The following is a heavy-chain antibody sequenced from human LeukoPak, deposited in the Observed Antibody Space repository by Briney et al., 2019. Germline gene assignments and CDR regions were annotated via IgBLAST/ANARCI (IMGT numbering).Heavy chain of an antibody. D-gene: IGHD2-2*01. V-gene: IGHV3-7*01. CDR3: ARFRCSSTSCFFDY. CDR1: GFTFSSYW. Sequence: GGSLRLSCAASGFTFSSYWMSWFRQAPGKGLEWVANIKQDGSEKYYVDSVKGRFSISRDNAKNSLFLQMNSLKAEDTAVYYCARFRCSSTSCFFDYWGQGTLVTVSS. J-gene: IGHJ4*02. CDR2: IKQDGSEK.